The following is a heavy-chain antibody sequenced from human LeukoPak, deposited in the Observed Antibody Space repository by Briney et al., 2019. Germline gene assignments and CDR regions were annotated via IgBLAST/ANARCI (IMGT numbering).Heavy chain of an antibody. D-gene: IGHD5-18*01. CDR3: ASAPWAVDSYGYPYGMDV. CDR1: GGSFSGYY. CDR2: INHSGST. J-gene: IGHJ6*02. V-gene: IGHV4-34*01. Sequence: SETLSLTCAVYGGSFSGYYWSWIRQPPGKGLEWIGEINHSGSTNYNPSLKSRVTISVDTSKNQFSLKLSSVTAADTAVYYCASAPWAVDSYGYPYGMDVWGQGTTVTVSS.